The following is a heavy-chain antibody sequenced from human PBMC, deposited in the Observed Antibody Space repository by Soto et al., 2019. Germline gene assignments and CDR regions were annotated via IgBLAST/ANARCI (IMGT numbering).Heavy chain of an antibody. D-gene: IGHD3-10*01. CDR2: VTTSGDTM. J-gene: IGHJ6*01. CDR1: GITVSRHN. Sequence: SPRRSCVPSGITVSRHNLHWVRQAPGKGLEWVAYVTTSGDTMFYADSVEGRFAISRDVAKNSVHLQMNSLGDEDTAVHYCVREEASGSSGLTYFYYCYG. CDR3: VREEASGSSGLTYFYYCYG. V-gene: IGHV3-48*02.